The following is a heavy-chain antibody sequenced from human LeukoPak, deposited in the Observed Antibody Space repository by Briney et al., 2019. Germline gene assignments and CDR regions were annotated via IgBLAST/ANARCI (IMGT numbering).Heavy chain of an antibody. Sequence: SETLSLTCTVSGGSISSYYWSWIRQPPGKGLEWIGYMYDSGSTNYNPSLKSRVTMSIDTSKNQFSLKLSSVTAADTAVYYCAILAEYCNSGSCYLGWFDPWGQGTLVTVSS. J-gene: IGHJ5*02. CDR3: AILAEYCNSGSCYLGWFDP. CDR1: GGSISSYY. D-gene: IGHD2-15*01. CDR2: MYDSGST. V-gene: IGHV4-59*01.